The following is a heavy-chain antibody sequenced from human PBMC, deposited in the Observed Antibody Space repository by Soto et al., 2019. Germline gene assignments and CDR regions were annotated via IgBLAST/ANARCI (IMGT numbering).Heavy chain of an antibody. D-gene: IGHD3-3*01. J-gene: IGHJ6*01. CDR2: IVVGSGNT. V-gene: IGHV1-58*01. CDR1: GFTFTSSA. Sequence: SVEVSCKASGFTFTSSAVQWVRQARGEGLEWIGWIVVGSGNTNYGQKFQERVTITRAMSTSTAYMELSSVTAAATAVYYCATGRNVPRITISGGTRDYYYYGMDVWGQGTTVTVSS. CDR3: ATGRNVPRITISGGTRDYYYYGMDV.